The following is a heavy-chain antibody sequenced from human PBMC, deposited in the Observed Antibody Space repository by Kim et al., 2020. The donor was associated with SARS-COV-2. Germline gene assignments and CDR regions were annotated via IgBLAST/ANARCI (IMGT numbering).Heavy chain of an antibody. CDR2: INTDGSFT. Sequence: GGSLRLSCAASGFTFSNFWMDWVRQAPGKGLVWVARINTDGSFTAYADSVKGRFTISRDNAMDTLYLQMNSLSVEDSAVYYCARAVPATNCFDSWGQGTLVTVSS. V-gene: IGHV3-74*01. CDR3: ARAVPATNCFDS. D-gene: IGHD6-19*01. J-gene: IGHJ5*01. CDR1: GFTFSNFW.